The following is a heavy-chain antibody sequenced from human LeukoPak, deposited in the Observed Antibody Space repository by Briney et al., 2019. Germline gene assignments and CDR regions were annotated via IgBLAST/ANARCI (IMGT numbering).Heavy chain of an antibody. CDR2: ISTYNGDT. V-gene: IGHV1-18*01. Sequence: ASVKVSCKASGSTFTIYGISWVRHAPGQGLEWMGWISTYNGDTNYAQKFQGRVTMTRDTSTSTVYMELSSLRSEDTAVYYCARESADYGDYDYWGQGTLVTVSS. J-gene: IGHJ4*02. CDR3: ARESADYGDYDY. D-gene: IGHD4-17*01. CDR1: GSTFTIYG.